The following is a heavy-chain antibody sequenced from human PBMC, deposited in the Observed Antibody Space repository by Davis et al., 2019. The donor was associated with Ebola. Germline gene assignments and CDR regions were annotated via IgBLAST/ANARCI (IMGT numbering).Heavy chain of an antibody. J-gene: IGHJ4*02. CDR3: ASGIAAEGFDY. V-gene: IGHV4-59*01. Sequence: PSETLSLTCTVSGGSISSYYWSWIRQPPGKGLEWIGYIYYSGSTNYNPSPKSRVTISVDTSKNQFSLKLSSVTAADTAVYYCASGIAAEGFDYWGQGTLVTVSS. D-gene: IGHD6-13*01. CDR2: IYYSGST. CDR1: GGSISSYY.